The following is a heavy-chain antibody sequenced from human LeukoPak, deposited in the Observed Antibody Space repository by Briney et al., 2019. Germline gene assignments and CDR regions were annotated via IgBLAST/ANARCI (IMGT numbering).Heavy chain of an antibody. Sequence: SETLSLTCTVSGGSISTYFWSWIRQPAGKGPEWIGRIYISGTTNYNPSLKSRVTMSVDTSKNQLSLNLSSVTAADTALYYCARERTGDRGLDYWGQGTLVTVSS. J-gene: IGHJ4*02. V-gene: IGHV4-4*07. CDR1: GGSISTYF. CDR3: ARERTGDRGLDY. CDR2: IYISGTT. D-gene: IGHD7-27*01.